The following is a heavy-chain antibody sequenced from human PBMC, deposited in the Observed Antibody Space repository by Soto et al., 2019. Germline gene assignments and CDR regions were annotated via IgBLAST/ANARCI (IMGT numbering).Heavy chain of an antibody. D-gene: IGHD1-26*01. CDR1: GGTFSSYA. V-gene: IGHV1-69*01. Sequence: QVQLVQSGAEVKKPGSSVKVSCKASGGTFSSYAISWVRQAPGQGLEWMGGIIPIFGTANYAQKFQGRVTNTADESQRKAFLELSRLRSEDKAVYFCGGAREELLPEYFFYFWGPGTLVNVSS. CDR2: IIPIFGTA. CDR3: GGAREELLPEYFFYF. J-gene: IGHJ4*02.